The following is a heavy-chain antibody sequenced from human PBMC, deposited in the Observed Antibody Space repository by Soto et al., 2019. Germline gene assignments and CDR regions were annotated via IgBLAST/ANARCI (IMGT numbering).Heavy chain of an antibody. D-gene: IGHD6-6*01. CDR2: IIPITGTV. Sequence: QVQLVQSGAEVKKPGSSVKVSCKVSGGTFSSYAIGWVRQAPGQGREWMGGIIPITGTVNYAQKFQGRVTITADESTTTVYMELSILRSEDTAVYDCAREYSRSAKYLDVYVWGGSNLVTLAS. V-gene: IGHV1-69*01. CDR3: AREYSRSAKYLDVYV. CDR1: GGTFSSYA. J-gene: IGHJ2*01.